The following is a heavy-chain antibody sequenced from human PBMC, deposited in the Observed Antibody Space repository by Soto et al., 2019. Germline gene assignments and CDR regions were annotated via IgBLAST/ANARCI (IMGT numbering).Heavy chain of an antibody. CDR3: ARDRVGDLKAFDI. V-gene: IGHV3-21*01. Sequence: EVQLVESGGGLVKPGGSLRLCCAASGFTFSSYSMNWVRQAPGKGLEWVSSISSSSSYIYYADSVKGRFTISRDNAKNSLHLQMNSLRAEDTAVYYCARDRVGDLKAFDIWGQGTMVTVSS. CDR1: GFTFSSYS. J-gene: IGHJ3*02. CDR2: ISSSSSYI. D-gene: IGHD3-16*01.